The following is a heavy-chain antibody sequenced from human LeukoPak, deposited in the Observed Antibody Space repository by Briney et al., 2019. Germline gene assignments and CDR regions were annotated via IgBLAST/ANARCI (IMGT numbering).Heavy chain of an antibody. D-gene: IGHD3-10*01. Sequence: ASVKVSCKASGDTFTGYYMHWLRQAPGQGLEWMGWIDPNSGGTNYAQKFQGRVTMTRDTSISTAYMELSRLRSDDTAVYYCARDLGTTRSRSGSMNYWGQGTLVTVSS. CDR2: IDPNSGGT. V-gene: IGHV1-2*02. CDR3: ARDLGTTRSRSGSMNY. CDR1: GDTFTGYY. J-gene: IGHJ4*02.